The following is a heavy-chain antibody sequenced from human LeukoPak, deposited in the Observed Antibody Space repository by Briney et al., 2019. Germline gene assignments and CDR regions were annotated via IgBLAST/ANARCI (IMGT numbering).Heavy chain of an antibody. CDR3: ARVGVVVTAVPGNVNYYYYGMDV. CDR1: GYTFTSYY. J-gene: IGHJ6*02. D-gene: IGHD2-21*02. Sequence: ASVKVSCKASGYTFTSYYMHWVRQAPGQGLEWMGIINPSGGSTSYAQKFQGRVTMTRGTSTSTVYMELSSLRSEDTAVYYCARVGVVVTAVPGNVNYYYYGMDVWGQGTTVTVSS. CDR2: INPSGGST. V-gene: IGHV1-46*01.